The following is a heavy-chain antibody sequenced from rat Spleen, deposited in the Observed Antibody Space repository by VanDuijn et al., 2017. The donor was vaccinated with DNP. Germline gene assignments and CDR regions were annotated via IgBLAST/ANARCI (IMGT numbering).Heavy chain of an antibody. Sequence: EVKLVESGGGLVQPGRSLKLSCAASGFNFNDYWMGWVRQAPGKGLEWIGQINKDSSTITYIPSLKDKFTISRDNDQNTLYLQMSKLRSEDTAIYYCARGPNYGGYADYFDYWGQGVMVTVSS. V-gene: IGHV4-2*01. CDR2: INKDSSTI. CDR3: ARGPNYGGYADYFDY. D-gene: IGHD1-11*01. J-gene: IGHJ2*01. CDR1: GFNFNDYW.